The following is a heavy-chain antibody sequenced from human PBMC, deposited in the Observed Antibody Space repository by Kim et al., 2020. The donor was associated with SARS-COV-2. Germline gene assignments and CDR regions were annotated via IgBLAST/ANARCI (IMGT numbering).Heavy chain of an antibody. J-gene: IGHJ4*02. CDR2: ISYDGSNK. D-gene: IGHD6-6*01. CDR1: GFTFSSYG. CDR3: AKIGPYSSSFRKPFDY. V-gene: IGHV3-30*18. Sequence: GGSLRLSCAASGFTFSSYGMHWVRQAPGKGLEWVAVISYDGSNKYYADSVKGRFTISRDNSKNTLYLQMNSLRAEDTAVYYCAKIGPYSSSFRKPFDYWGQGTLVTVSS.